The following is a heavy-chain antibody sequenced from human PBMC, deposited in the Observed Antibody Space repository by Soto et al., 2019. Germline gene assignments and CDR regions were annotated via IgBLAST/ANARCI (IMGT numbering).Heavy chain of an antibody. CDR3: ARSVNKVNRRPYYFDY. Sequence: ASVKVSCKASGYTFTSYGISWVRQAPGQGLEWMGWISAYNGNTNYAQKLQGRVTMTTDTSTSTAYMELRSLRSDDTAVYYCARSVNKVNRRPYYFDYWGQGTLVTVSS. V-gene: IGHV1-18*01. D-gene: IGHD4-17*01. CDR2: ISAYNGNT. CDR1: GYTFTSYG. J-gene: IGHJ4*02.